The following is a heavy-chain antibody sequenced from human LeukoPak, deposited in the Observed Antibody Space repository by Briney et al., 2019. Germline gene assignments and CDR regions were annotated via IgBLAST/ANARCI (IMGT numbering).Heavy chain of an antibody. J-gene: IGHJ4*02. Sequence: GASVKVSCKASGYTFTSYDINWVRQATGQGLEWMGWMNPNSGNTGYAQKFQGRVTISRNTSISTAYMELSSLRSEDTAVYYCARGHRYCSGGSCYYYFDYWGQGTLVTVSS. CDR3: ARGHRYCSGGSCYYYFDY. CDR2: MNPNSGNT. CDR1: GYTFTSYD. D-gene: IGHD2-15*01. V-gene: IGHV1-8*01.